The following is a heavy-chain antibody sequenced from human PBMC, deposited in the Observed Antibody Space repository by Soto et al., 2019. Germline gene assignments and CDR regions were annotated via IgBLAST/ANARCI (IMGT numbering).Heavy chain of an antibody. Sequence: ASVKVSCKASNYSLSSHFIHWVRQAPGEGLEWMGRINPGPNNAIYSQEFQGRLTLTGDMPSETVYMQLSSLRSDDTAVYYCAADSSRVCSVVAAYWGQGTLVTVSS. J-gene: IGHJ4*02. CDR1: NYSLSSHF. CDR2: INPGPNNA. D-gene: IGHD3-10*02. CDR3: AADSSRVCSVVAAY. V-gene: IGHV1-46*01.